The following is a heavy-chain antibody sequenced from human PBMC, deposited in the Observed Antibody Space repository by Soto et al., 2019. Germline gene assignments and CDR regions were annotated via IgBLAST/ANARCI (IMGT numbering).Heavy chain of an antibody. CDR1: GFTFSSYA. CDR3: AKGVGSSCYYGMDV. J-gene: IGHJ6*02. V-gene: IGHV3-23*01. Sequence: GGSLRLSCAASGFTFSSYAMSWVRQAPGKGLEWVSAISGSGGSTYYADSVKGRFTISRDNSKNTLYLQMNSLRAEDTAVYYCAKGVGSSCYYGMDVWGQGTTVTVSS. CDR2: ISGSGGST. D-gene: IGHD6-13*01.